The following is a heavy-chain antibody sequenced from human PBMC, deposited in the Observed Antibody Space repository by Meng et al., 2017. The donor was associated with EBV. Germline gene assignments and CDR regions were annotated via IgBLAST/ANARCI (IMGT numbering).Heavy chain of an antibody. V-gene: IGHV1-69*01. CDR1: GGPLRYYA. D-gene: IGHD3-10*01. CDR3: ASESGRGYTPDY. J-gene: IGHJ4*02. CDR2: FLPRLGAP. Sequence: SGAEVERAGSSVKVSCKTSGGPLRYYAISWVRQAPGQGLGWLGGFLPRLGAPNYAQKFHGRVKITADESTSTHYMDLSSLRSEDTAIYYCASESGRGYTPDYWGQGTLVTVSS.